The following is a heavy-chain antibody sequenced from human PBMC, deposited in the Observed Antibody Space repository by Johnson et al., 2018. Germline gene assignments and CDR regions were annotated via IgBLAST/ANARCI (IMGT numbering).Heavy chain of an antibody. CDR1: GGSFSGYY. D-gene: IGHD2-2*01. CDR2: LNHSGRT. J-gene: IGHJ6*02. CDR3: AGEQDCSRTSCLGMDV. V-gene: IGHV4-34*01. Sequence: QVQLQQWGAGLLKPSETLSLTCAVYGGSFSGYYWSWIRQPPGKGLEWLGELNHSGRTNYNPSLKRRVTISVDTAKTQFSLKLSSGTAPDTAVYYCAGEQDCSRTSCLGMDVWGQGTTVTVSS.